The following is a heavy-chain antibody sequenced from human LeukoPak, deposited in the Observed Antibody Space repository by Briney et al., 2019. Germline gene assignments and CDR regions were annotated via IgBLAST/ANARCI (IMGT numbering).Heavy chain of an antibody. Sequence: GGSLRLSCAASGFTFDDYAMHWVRQAPGKGLEWVSGISWNSGSIGYVDSVKGRFTISRDNAKNSLYLQMNSLRAEDTALYYCAKGYCSGGWCYVFDHWGQGTLVTVSS. CDR1: GFTFDDYA. CDR3: AKGYCSGGWCYVFDH. CDR2: ISWNSGSI. D-gene: IGHD2-15*01. J-gene: IGHJ4*02. V-gene: IGHV3-9*01.